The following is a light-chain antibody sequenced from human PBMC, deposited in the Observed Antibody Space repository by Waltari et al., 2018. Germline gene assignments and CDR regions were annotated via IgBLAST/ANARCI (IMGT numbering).Light chain of an antibody. CDR1: QSLLYDSNNRNY. Sequence: IVVTQSPDALAVSLGERVTINCRSNQSLLYDSNNRNYLTWYPQKPGQPPKPLIYWASMRQSGFPDRFTGSGSGTDFTLTISSLQAEDVAVYYCQQYFSTPWTFGHETAVEIK. V-gene: IGKV4-1*01. CDR3: QQYFSTPWT. J-gene: IGKJ1*01. CDR2: WAS.